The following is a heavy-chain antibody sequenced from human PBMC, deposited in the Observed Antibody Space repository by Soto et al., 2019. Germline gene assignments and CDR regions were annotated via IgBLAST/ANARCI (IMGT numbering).Heavy chain of an antibody. J-gene: IGHJ6*03. V-gene: IGHV3-23*01. CDR2: IISGGGNT. D-gene: IGHD3-10*01. CDR3: AKTVGPYYHYYYMDV. CDR1: GFTFSSYA. Sequence: EVQLLESGGGLVQPGGSLRLSCAASGFTFSSYAMNWVRQAPGKGLEWVSSIISGGGNTNSADSVKGRFTISRDNSKNTLYLQMNSLRAEDTAVYYCAKTVGPYYHYYYMDVWGKGTTVTVSS.